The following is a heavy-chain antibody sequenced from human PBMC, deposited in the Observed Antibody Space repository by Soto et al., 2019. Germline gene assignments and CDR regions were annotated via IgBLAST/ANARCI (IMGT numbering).Heavy chain of an antibody. J-gene: IGHJ6*02. CDR3: ARNVWYSTPAYYYYGMDV. CDR1: GFTFSSYG. V-gene: IGHV3-30*03. D-gene: IGHD6-13*01. Sequence: GGSLRLSCAASGFTFSSYGMHWVRQAPGKGLEWVAVISYDGSNKYYADSVKGRFTISRDNSKNTLYLQMNSLRAEDTAVYYCARNVWYSTPAYYYYGMDVWGQGTTVTVSS. CDR2: ISYDGSNK.